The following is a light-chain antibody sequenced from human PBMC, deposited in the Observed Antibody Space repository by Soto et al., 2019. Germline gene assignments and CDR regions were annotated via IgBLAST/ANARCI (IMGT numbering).Light chain of an antibody. CDR2: KAS. J-gene: IGKJ1*01. Sequence: DIQMTQSPSTLSASVGDRVTITCRASQSISDWLAWYQQRPGKAPKLLIYKASTLESGVPSRFSGSGSGTEFTLTISSLQPDDFATYYCLQYDSYPWTFGQGTKVEIK. CDR3: LQYDSYPWT. V-gene: IGKV1-5*03. CDR1: QSISDW.